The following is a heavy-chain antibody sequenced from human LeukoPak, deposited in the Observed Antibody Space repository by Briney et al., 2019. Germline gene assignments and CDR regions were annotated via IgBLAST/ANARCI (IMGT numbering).Heavy chain of an antibody. CDR3: AKVRGRVVAPDFGYYFDY. CDR2: ISDSGGVT. CDR1: GFTFSTYA. V-gene: IGHV3-23*01. D-gene: IGHD2-15*01. J-gene: IGHJ4*02. Sequence: GGSLRLSCAASGFTFSTYAMSWVRQAPGKGLEGVSAISDSGGVTSYADSVRGRFTISRDNSRNTLYLQMNSLRADDAAIYYCAKVRGRVVAPDFGYYFDYWGQGTLVTVSS.